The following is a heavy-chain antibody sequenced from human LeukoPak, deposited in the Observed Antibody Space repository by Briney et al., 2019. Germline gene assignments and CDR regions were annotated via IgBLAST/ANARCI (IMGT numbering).Heavy chain of an antibody. J-gene: IGHJ4*02. CDR2: ISSSSSYI. CDR3: ARENYYDSSGYFDY. D-gene: IGHD3-22*01. V-gene: IGHV3-21*01. CDR1: GFTFSSYS. Sequence: GGSLRLXCAASGFTFSSYSMNWVRQAPGKELEWVSSISSSSSYIYYADSVKGRFTISRDNAKNSLYLQMNSLRAEDTAVYYCARENYYDSSGYFDYWGQGTLVTVSS.